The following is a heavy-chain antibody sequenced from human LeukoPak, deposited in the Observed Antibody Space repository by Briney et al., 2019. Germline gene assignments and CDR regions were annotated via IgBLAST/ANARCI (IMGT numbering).Heavy chain of an antibody. CDR3: ASTHIAEKYFEH. J-gene: IGHJ1*01. V-gene: IGHV4-30-2*01. CDR1: GGSISSGGYY. CDR2: IYHSGST. D-gene: IGHD6-13*01. Sequence: SQTLSLTCTVSGGSISSGGYYWSWIRQPPGKGLEWIGYIYHSGSTYYNPSLKSRVTISVDRSKNQFSLKLSSVTAADTAVYYCASTHIAEKYFEHWGQGTLVTVSS.